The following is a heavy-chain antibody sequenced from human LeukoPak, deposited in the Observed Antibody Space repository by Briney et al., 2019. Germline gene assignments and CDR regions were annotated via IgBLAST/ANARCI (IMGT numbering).Heavy chain of an antibody. Sequence: PGRSLRLSCAASGFTFSRYGMHWVRQAPGKGLQWVAVIWFDGSNKYYADSVKGRFTISRDNSKNRLYLQMNSLRVEDTAAYYCARAYYDILTGPADDAFDIWGQGTMVTVSS. D-gene: IGHD3-9*01. CDR1: GFTFSRYG. V-gene: IGHV3-33*01. CDR3: ARAYYDILTGPADDAFDI. CDR2: IWFDGSNK. J-gene: IGHJ3*02.